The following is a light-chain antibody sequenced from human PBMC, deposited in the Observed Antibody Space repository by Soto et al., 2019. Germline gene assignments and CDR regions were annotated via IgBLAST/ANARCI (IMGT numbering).Light chain of an antibody. CDR1: QSISSY. CDR2: AAS. CDR3: QQYKSHRRT. V-gene: IGKV1-39*01. J-gene: IGKJ1*01. Sequence: DIQMTQSPSSLSASVGDRVTITCRASQSISSYLNWYQQKPGKAPKLLIYAASSLQSGVPSRFSGSGSGTDFTLTISSLQPDDFAIYYCQQYKSHRRTFGQGTKVEIK.